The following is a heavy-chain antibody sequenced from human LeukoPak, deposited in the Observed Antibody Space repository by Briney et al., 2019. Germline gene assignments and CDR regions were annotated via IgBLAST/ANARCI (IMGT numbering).Heavy chain of an antibody. CDR3: ARDPLPYYYDSSGPLDY. Sequence: GGSLRLSCAAYGFTFSSYSMNWVRQAPGKGLEWVSSISSSSSYIYYADSVKGRFTISRDNAKNSLYLQMNSLRAEDTAVYYCARDPLPYYYDSSGPLDYWGQGTLVTVSS. D-gene: IGHD3-22*01. CDR2: ISSSSSYI. CDR1: GFTFSSYS. J-gene: IGHJ4*02. V-gene: IGHV3-21*01.